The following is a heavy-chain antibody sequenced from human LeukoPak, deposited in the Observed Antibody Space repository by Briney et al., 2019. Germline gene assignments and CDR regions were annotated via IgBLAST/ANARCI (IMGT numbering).Heavy chain of an antibody. J-gene: IGHJ3*02. CDR2: IIPIFGTA. V-gene: IGHV1-69*05. CDR1: GGTFSSYA. D-gene: IGHD3-10*01. Sequence: GASVKVSCKASGGTFSSYAISWVRQAPGQGLEWMGRIIPIFGTANYAQKFQGRVTITTDESTSTAYMELSSLRSEDTAVYYCASARRGTAGAFDIWGQGTMVTVSS. CDR3: ASARRGTAGAFDI.